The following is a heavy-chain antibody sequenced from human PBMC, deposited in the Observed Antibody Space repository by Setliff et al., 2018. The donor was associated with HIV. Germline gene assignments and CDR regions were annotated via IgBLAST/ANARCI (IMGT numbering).Heavy chain of an antibody. V-gene: IGHV4-38-2*01. CDR3: ARSTSYGGNYRFDY. D-gene: IGHD2-2*01. CDR2: IYHSGST. CDR1: GYSISSGYY. Sequence: SETLSLTCAVSGYSISSGYYWGWIRQPPGEGLECIGNIYHSGSTYYMPSLKSRVTISVDTSKNQFSLKLSSVTAADTAVYYCARSTSYGGNYRFDYWGQGTLVTVSS. J-gene: IGHJ4*02.